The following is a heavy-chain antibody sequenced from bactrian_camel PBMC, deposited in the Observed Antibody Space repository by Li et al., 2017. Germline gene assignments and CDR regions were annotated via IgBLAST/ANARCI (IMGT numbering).Heavy chain of an antibody. CDR1: GYNSDSSKC. CDR2: ITEGRSS. D-gene: IGHD6*01. CDR3: STWAGTY. V-gene: IGHV3S53*01. J-gene: IGHJ4*01. Sequence: VQLVESGGGSVQAGESLRLSCSASGYNSDSSKCLGWFRQEAGKEREAVATITEGRSSYVADSVKGRFTISRDNAKAMVHLEKRSLKPEDTAVYYCSTWAGTYWGQGTQVTVS.